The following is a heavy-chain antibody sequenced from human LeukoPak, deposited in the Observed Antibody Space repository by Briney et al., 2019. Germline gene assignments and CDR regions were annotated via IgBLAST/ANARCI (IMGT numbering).Heavy chain of an antibody. CDR2: ISSSSSYI. D-gene: IGHD4-17*01. J-gene: IGHJ4*02. Sequence: GGSLRLSCAASGFTVSSYSMNWVRQAPGKGLEWVSSISSSSSYIYYADSVKGRFTISRDNAKNSLNLQMNSLRAEDTAVYYCAREFGDYEAIDYWGQGTLVTVSS. CDR1: GFTVSSYS. CDR3: AREFGDYEAIDY. V-gene: IGHV3-21*01.